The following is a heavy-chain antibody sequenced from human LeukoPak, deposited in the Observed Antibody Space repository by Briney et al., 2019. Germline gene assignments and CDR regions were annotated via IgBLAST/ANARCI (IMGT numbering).Heavy chain of an antibody. CDR2: IRDDGSNK. J-gene: IGHJ4*02. CDR1: GFTFSSYA. D-gene: IGHD1-26*01. CDR3: ATDIIVGATKGTDY. Sequence: GGSLRLSCAAPGFTFSSYAMHWVRQAPRKGLEWVSTIRDDGSNKYYADSVKGRFTISRDNSKNTLYLQMNSLRAEDTAVYYCATDIIVGATKGTDYWGQGTLVTVSS. V-gene: IGHV3-30*02.